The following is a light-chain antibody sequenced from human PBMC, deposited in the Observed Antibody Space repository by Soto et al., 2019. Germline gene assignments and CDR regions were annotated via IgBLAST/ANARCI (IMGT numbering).Light chain of an antibody. CDR1: SSDIGGYKY. J-gene: IGLJ1*01. Sequence: QSVLTQPASVSGSPGQSITSSCTGTSSDIGGYKYVSWYQQYPGKAPKLMIYEVNYRPSGVSNRFSGSKSGNTASLTISGLQAEDEADYYCSSYRSGSTKIFGSGTKVTVL. CDR2: EVN. CDR3: SSYRSGSTKI. V-gene: IGLV2-14*01.